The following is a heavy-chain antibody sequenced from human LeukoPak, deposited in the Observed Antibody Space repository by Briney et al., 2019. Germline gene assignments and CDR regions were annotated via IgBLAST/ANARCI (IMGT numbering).Heavy chain of an antibody. CDR2: IYSSGST. D-gene: IGHD6-6*01. J-gene: IGHJ4*02. Sequence: GGSLRLSCAASGFTVTSNYMSWVRQTPGRSLGWVAFIYSSGSTYYAESAEGRFTISRDSSKNTLYLEMTSLRVEDTAVYYCTRAEFSNSFDDWGQGTLVIVSS. CDR1: GFTVTSNY. V-gene: IGHV3-53*01. CDR3: TRAEFSNSFDD.